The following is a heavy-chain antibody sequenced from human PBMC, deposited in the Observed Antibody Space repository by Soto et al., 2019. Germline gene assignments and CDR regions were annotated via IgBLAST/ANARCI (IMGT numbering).Heavy chain of an antibody. CDR2: IWYDGSKK. Sequence: GGSLRLSCAASGFTFSRYGFNWVRQAPGKGLEWVAGIWYDGSKKIYADSVKGRFTTSRDNSEDTVYLQMNSLRDEDTAVFFCARDLSYGSLDFWGQGAPVTVSS. D-gene: IGHD2-15*01. V-gene: IGHV3-33*01. CDR1: GFTFSRYG. J-gene: IGHJ4*02. CDR3: ARDLSYGSLDF.